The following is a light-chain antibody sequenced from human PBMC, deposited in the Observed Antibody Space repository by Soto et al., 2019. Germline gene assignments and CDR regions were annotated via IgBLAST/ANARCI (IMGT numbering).Light chain of an antibody. V-gene: IGKV3-15*01. J-gene: IGKJ2*01. CDR1: QTVGSN. CDR3: QQYNNWPRT. CDR2: AAS. Sequence: EIVMAQSPATLSVSPGERATLSCRASQTVGSNLAWYQQKPGQTPRLVIYAASTRATGIPSRFSGSGSGTDFTLTISSLQSEDFAVYYCQQYNNWPRTFGQGTKVEIE.